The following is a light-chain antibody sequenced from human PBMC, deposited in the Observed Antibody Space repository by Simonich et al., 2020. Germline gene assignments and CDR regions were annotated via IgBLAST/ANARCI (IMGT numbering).Light chain of an antibody. CDR1: SSDVGSYNL. V-gene: IGLV2-23*01. Sequence: QSALTQPASVSGSPGQSITISCTGTSSDVGSYNLVSGYQQHPGKAPKLMIYEGRKRPSGVSNRFSGSKSGTTASLTISGLQAEDEADYYCCSYAGSSTSVVFGGGTKLTVL. CDR3: CSYAGSSTSVV. CDR2: EGR. J-gene: IGLJ2*01.